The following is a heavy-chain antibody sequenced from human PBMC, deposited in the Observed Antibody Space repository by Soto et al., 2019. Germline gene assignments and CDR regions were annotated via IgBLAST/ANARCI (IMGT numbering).Heavy chain of an antibody. CDR3: ERYGHSYSARGFEY. D-gene: IGHD1-26*01. V-gene: IGHV4-38-2*01. CDR2: IYHTEST. Sequence: PSETLSLTCAVSGHSISSGFYYWGWVRQPPGKGLEGIGSIYHTESTYYNPSLKSRVTMSVDTSKNQLSLKLSSMTAADTAVYFCERYGHSYSARGFEYLGQGTRVTVSS. J-gene: IGHJ4*02. CDR1: GHSISSGFYY.